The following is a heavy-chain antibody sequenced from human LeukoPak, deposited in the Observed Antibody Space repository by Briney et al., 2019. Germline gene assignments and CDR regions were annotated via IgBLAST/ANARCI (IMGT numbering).Heavy chain of an antibody. J-gene: IGHJ5*02. CDR3: ARDHAGIAAAGIFLYNWFDP. Sequence: GASVKVFCKASGYTFTSYGISWVRQAPGQGLEWMGWISAYNGNTNYAQKLQGRVTMTTGTSTSTAYMELRSLRSDDTAVYYCARDHAGIAAAGIFLYNWFDPWGQGTLVTVSS. CDR1: GYTFTSYG. CDR2: ISAYNGNT. V-gene: IGHV1-18*01. D-gene: IGHD6-13*01.